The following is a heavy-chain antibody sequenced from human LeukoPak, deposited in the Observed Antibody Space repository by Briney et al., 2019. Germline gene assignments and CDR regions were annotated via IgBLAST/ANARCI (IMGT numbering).Heavy chain of an antibody. CDR1: GFTFSRYW. J-gene: IGHJ4*02. Sequence: PGGSLRLSCAASGFTFSRYWMRWVRQAPGKGLERVSRINTDGTVTYYADSVKGRFTISRDNADNSLCLQMSSVRDEDTAVYYCATNQCFAPPTDYWGQGTLVTVSS. CDR2: INTDGTVT. CDR3: ATNQCFAPPTDY. V-gene: IGHV3-74*01. D-gene: IGHD3-3*01.